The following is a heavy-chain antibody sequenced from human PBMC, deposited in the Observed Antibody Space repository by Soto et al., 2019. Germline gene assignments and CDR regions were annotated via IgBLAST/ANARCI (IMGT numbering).Heavy chain of an antibody. Sequence: VSGPTLVNPTQTLTQTCTFSGFSLSTSGVGVGWIRQPPGKALEWLALIYWDDDKRYSPSLKSRLTITKDTSKNQVVLTMTNMDPVDTATYYCAHRPYLGYCSSTSCYEITLFDYWGQGTLVTVSS. CDR1: GFSLSTSGVG. V-gene: IGHV2-5*02. CDR2: IYWDDDK. D-gene: IGHD2-2*01. CDR3: AHRPYLGYCSSTSCYEITLFDY. J-gene: IGHJ4*02.